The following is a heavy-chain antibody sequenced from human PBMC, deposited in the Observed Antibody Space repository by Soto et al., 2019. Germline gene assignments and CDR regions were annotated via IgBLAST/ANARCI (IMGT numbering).Heavy chain of an antibody. Sequence: ASVKVSCKASGYTFTRYTMNCVRQAPGQRLEWMGWINPDNGNTKSSQKFQDRVIITRDTSASTAYMDLSSLRSEDTAVYYCARRIATGQLDPWGQGTLVTVSS. V-gene: IGHV1-3*01. J-gene: IGHJ5*02. CDR3: ARRIATGQLDP. D-gene: IGHD2-15*01. CDR1: GYTFTRYT. CDR2: INPDNGNT.